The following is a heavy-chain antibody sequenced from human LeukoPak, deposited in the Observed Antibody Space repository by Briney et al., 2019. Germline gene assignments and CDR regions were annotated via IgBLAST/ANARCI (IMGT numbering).Heavy chain of an antibody. J-gene: IGHJ4*02. D-gene: IGHD4-23*01. Sequence: PGGSLRLSCAASGITFRSDVMSWVRQAPGKGLEWVSGISGSGDSTYYADSVEGRFTISRDNAKNTLYLQMNSLRAEDTAVYYCAKKSPDSSGNPAYDWGQGTLATVSS. CDR2: ISGSGDST. CDR3: AKKSPDSSGNPAYD. CDR1: GITFRSDV. V-gene: IGHV3-23*01.